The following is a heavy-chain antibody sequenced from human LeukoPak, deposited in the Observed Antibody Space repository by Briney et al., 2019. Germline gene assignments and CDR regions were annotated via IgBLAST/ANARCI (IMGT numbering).Heavy chain of an antibody. J-gene: IGHJ4*02. CDR1: GFTFSRYW. CDR2: IKQDGSEK. CDR3: AGGSGWLIDY. D-gene: IGHD6-19*01. V-gene: IGHV3-7*01. Sequence: GGSLRLSCAASGFTFSRYWMNWVRQAPGKGLEWVANIKQDGSEKYYVDSVKGRFTISRDNTKNSLYLQMNSLRAEDTVVYYCAGGSGWLIDYWGQGTLVTVSS.